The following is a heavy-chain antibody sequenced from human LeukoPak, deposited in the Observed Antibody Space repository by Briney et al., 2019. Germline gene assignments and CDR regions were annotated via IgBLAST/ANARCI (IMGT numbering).Heavy chain of an antibody. V-gene: IGHV4-59*01. CDR2: IYHTGST. CDR3: ARGYFDSRGYSNPFDY. CDR1: GASISSSY. Sequence: SETLSLTCTVSGASISSSYWSLIRQSPGKGLEWIGYIYHTGSTNYNPSLESRVTISVDRSKNQFSLKLTSVTAADTAVYYCARGYFDSRGYSNPFDYWGQGALVTVSS. J-gene: IGHJ4*02. D-gene: IGHD3-22*01.